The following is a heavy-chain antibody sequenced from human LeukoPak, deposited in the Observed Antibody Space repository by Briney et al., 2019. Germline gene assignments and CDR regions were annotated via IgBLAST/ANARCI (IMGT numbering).Heavy chain of an antibody. CDR2: ISPNSGGT. V-gene: IGHV1-2*02. J-gene: IGHJ4*02. CDR1: GYTFTGYY. Sequence: ASVKVSCKVSGYTFTGYYMHWVRQAPGQGLEWMGWISPNSGGTNYAQKFQGRVTMTRDTSISTAYMELSWLRSDDTAVYYCARGLASAVAGTGFDYWGQGTVVTVSS. D-gene: IGHD6-19*01. CDR3: ARGLASAVAGTGFDY.